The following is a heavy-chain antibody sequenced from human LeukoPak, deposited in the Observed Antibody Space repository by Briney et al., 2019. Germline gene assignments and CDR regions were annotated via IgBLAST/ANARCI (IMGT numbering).Heavy chain of an antibody. V-gene: IGHV4-30-4*01. Sequence: PSETLSLTCTVSGGSIRNGDFYWSWIRQSPGKGLEWIGYIYYSGSTNYNPSLKSRVTISVDTSKNQFSLKLNSVTAADTAVYYCARHYGPWGQGTLVTVSS. J-gene: IGHJ5*02. CDR2: IYYSGST. CDR3: ARHYGP. D-gene: IGHD3-16*01. CDR1: GGSIRNGDFY.